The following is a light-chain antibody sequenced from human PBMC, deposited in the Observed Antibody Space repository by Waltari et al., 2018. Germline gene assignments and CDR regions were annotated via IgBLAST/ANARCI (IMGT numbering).Light chain of an antibody. CDR2: DVS. Sequence: QSALTQPASVSGSPGPSITISCTGTSSDAGGSKYVSWYQPPPGKAPKVMIYDVSKRPSGVSNRFSGSKSGNTFSLTISGLQAEDEADYYCSSYTSSNTWVFGGGTKLTVL. CDR1: SSDAGGSKY. J-gene: IGLJ3*02. V-gene: IGLV2-14*01. CDR3: SSYTSSNTWV.